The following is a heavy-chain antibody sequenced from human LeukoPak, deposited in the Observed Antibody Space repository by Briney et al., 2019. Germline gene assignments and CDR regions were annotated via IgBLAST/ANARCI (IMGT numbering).Heavy chain of an antibody. V-gene: IGHV4-4*02. J-gene: IGHJ3*02. CDR3: ARNLHKATPASDAFDI. D-gene: IGHD5-12*01. CDR2: IYHSGIT. Sequence: SETRSLTCAVSGGSISSSNWWGWVRQPPGTGLEWIGEIYHSGITNYNPSLKSRVTISVDTSKIQFSLKLSSVTAADTAVYYCARNLHKATPASDAFDIWGQGTMVTVSS. CDR1: GGSISSSNW.